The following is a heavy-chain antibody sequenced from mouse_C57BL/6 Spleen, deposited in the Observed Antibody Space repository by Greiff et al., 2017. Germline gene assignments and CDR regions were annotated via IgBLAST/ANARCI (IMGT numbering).Heavy chain of an antibody. V-gene: IGHV3-6*01. Sequence: EVQLQQSGPGLVKPSQSLSLTCSVTGYSITSGYYWNWIRQFPGNKLEWMGYISYDGSNNYNPSLKNRISITRDTSKNQFCLKLNSVTTEDTATYYGARDQGGTDYWGQGTTLTVSS. J-gene: IGHJ2*01. CDR1: GYSITSGYY. D-gene: IGHD3-3*01. CDR2: ISYDGSN. CDR3: ARDQGGTDY.